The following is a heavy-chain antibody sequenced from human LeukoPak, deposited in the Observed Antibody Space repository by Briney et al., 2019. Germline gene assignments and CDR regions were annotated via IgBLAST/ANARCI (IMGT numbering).Heavy chain of an antibody. CDR2: IYPGDSDT. V-gene: IGHV5-51*01. CDR1: GYTFTNYW. Sequence: KVSCKASGYTFTNYWIGWVRQMPGKGLEWMGIIYPGDSDTRYSPSFQGQVTISADKSISTAYLQWSSLKASDTAVYYCARHDFDGDYWGQGTLVTVSS. D-gene: IGHD3-9*01. J-gene: IGHJ4*02. CDR3: ARHDFDGDY.